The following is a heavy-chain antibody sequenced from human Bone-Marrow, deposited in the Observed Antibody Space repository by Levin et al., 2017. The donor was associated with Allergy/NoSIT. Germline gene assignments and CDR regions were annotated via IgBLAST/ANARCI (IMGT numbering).Heavy chain of an antibody. CDR3: TRDGAPTYCNSVRCYGEGFDP. CDR1: GFTFSYYW. Sequence: PGGSLRLSCAASGFTFSYYWMHWVRQVPGKGPVWVSRINGDGSRTSYADSVKDRFTISRDNAKNLLYLQMNSLTVEDTAVYFCTRDGAPTYCNSVRCYGEGFDPWGQGTLVTVSS. V-gene: IGHV3-74*01. CDR2: INGDGSRT. D-gene: IGHD2/OR15-2a*01. J-gene: IGHJ5*02.